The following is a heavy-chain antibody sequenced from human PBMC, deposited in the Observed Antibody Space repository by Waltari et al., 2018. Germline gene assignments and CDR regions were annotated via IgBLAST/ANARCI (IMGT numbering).Heavy chain of an antibody. CDR1: GFNLKTYG. J-gene: IGHJ4*02. CDR3: AKDGRAWFGSGISHFES. V-gene: IGHV3-30*18. Sequence: QVQLVESGGGVVQPGESDRLTCAAYGFNLKTYGLQWVRQAPGKGLEWVAVIAYDGRNKFYVDAVKGRFSISRDDSKTTVYLQMNDLRPEDTATYYCAKDGRAWFGSGISHFESWGQGTLVTVSS. D-gene: IGHD3-10*01. CDR2: IAYDGRNK.